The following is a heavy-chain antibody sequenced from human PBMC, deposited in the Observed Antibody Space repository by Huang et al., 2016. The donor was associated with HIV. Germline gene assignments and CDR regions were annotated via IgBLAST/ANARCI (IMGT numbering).Heavy chain of an antibody. CDR3: ARTGVAVSDDPEYFQH. V-gene: IGHV4-39*02. D-gene: IGHD3-3*01. Sequence: QLQESGPGLVGPSETLSLTCAVSGDSINSNTFYWGWIRRPPGKALEWIGSIYYSGTTYYNPALKRRARIAVDASKNRIFLHLRSVTAADTGVYYCARTGVAVSDDPEYFQHWGQGALVTIS. J-gene: IGHJ1*01. CDR2: IYYSGTT. CDR1: GDSINSNTFY.